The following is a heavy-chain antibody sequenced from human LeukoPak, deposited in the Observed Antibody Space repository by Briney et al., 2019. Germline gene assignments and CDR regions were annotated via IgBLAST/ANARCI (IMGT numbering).Heavy chain of an antibody. J-gene: IGHJ4*02. Sequence: GGSLRLSCAASGFTFSNAWMSWVRQAPGKGLEWVGRIKSKTDGRTTDYAAPVKGRFTISRDDSKNTLYLQMNSLKTEDTAVYYCTTTGYSYGYGGAFDYWGQGTLVTVSS. V-gene: IGHV3-15*01. CDR2: IKSKTDGRTT. D-gene: IGHD5-18*01. CDR1: GFTFSNAW. CDR3: TTTGYSYGYGGAFDY.